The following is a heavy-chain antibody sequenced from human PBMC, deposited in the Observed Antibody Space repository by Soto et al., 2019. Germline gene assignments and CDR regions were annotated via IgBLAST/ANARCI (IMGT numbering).Heavy chain of an antibody. D-gene: IGHD3-16*01. J-gene: IGHJ4*02. CDR3: ARRYGGNFDY. CDR1: GGSISSYY. Sequence: QVQLQESGPGLVKPSETLSLTCTVSGGSISSYYWSWIRQPPGKGLEWIGYIYYSGSTNYNPALKNRVTISVDTSEHQFSQKLSSVTAVDMAVYYCARRYGGNFDYWGQGTLVTVSS. V-gene: IGHV4-59*01. CDR2: IYYSGST.